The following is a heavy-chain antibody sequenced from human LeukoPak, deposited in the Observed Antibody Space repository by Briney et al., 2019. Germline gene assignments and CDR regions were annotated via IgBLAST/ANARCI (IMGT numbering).Heavy chain of an antibody. CDR1: GFTFSDYY. D-gene: IGHD1-26*01. J-gene: IGHJ4*02. CDR2: ISSSSSYT. CDR3: ARGIFTGGTYYGY. V-gene: IGHV3-11*06. Sequence: PGGSLRLSCAASGFTFSDYYMSWIRQAPGKGLEWVSYISSSSSYTNYADSVKGRFTISRDNAKNSLYLQMNSLRVEDTALYYCARGIFTGGTYYGYWGQGTLVTVSS.